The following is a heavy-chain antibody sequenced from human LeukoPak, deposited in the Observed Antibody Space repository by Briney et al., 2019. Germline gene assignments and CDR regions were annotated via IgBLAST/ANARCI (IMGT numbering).Heavy chain of an antibody. CDR1: GFIFSAYW. J-gene: IGHJ6*02. CDR2: INDDGTTT. Sequence: GGSLRLSCAASGFIFSAYWMLWVRQVPGKGLVWVSRINDDGTTTDYADSVKGRFTIFRDNAKNTLYLQMSSLRAEDTAIYYCARSQMDVWGHGTTVTVSS. V-gene: IGHV3-74*01. CDR3: ARSQMDV.